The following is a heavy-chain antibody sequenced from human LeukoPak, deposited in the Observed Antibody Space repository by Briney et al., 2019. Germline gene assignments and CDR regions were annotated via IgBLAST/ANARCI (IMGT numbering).Heavy chain of an antibody. CDR1: GFTFSSYS. J-gene: IGHJ4*02. Sequence: GGSLRLSCAASGFTFSSYSMNWVRQAPGTGLVWVSRINTDGRSTSYADSVKGRFTISRDNAKNTLYLQMNSLRADDTAVYYCASTACTTSCYTGEGFDYWGQGTLVTVSS. CDR2: INTDGRST. V-gene: IGHV3-74*01. CDR3: ASTACTTSCYTGEGFDY. D-gene: IGHD2-2*02.